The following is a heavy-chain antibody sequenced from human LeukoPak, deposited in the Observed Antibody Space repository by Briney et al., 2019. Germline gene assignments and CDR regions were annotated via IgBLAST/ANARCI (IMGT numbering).Heavy chain of an antibody. CDR3: AGIAAAGGYFEY. V-gene: IGHV3-66*01. CDR1: GFTVSSNY. CDR2: IYSGGST. J-gene: IGHJ4*02. D-gene: IGHD6-13*01. Sequence: GGSLRLSCAASGFTVSSNYMSWVRQAPGKGLEWVSVIYSGGSTYYADSVKGRITISGDNSKNTLYLQMNSLRAEDTAVYYCAGIAAAGGYFEYWGQGTLVTVSS.